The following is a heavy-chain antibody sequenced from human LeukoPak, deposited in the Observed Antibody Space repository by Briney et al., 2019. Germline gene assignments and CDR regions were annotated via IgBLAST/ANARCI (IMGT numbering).Heavy chain of an antibody. V-gene: IGHV3-33*01. CDR3: AREIKTNWFDP. J-gene: IGHJ5*02. CDR2: VWYDGSST. CDR1: GFTFSSYG. Sequence: PGGSLRLSCASSGFTFSSYGMHWVRQAPGKGLEWVAVVWYDGSSTYYADSVKGRFTISRDNSKNTLYLLLNNLRAEDTAVYYCAREIKTNWFDPWGQGTLVTVSS.